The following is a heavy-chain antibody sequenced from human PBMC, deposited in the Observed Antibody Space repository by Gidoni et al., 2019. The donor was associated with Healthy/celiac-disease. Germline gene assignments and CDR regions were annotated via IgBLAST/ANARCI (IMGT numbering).Heavy chain of an antibody. CDR1: GYSISSGCY. D-gene: IGHD2-2*01. J-gene: IGHJ5*02. Sequence: QVQLQESGPGLVKPSETLSLTCAVSGYSISSGCYWGWIRQPPGKGLEWIGSIYHSGSTYYNPSLKSRVTISVDTSKNQFSLKLSSVTAADTAVYYCARVNIVVNWFDPWGQGTLVTVSS. CDR2: IYHSGST. V-gene: IGHV4-38-2*01. CDR3: ARVNIVVNWFDP.